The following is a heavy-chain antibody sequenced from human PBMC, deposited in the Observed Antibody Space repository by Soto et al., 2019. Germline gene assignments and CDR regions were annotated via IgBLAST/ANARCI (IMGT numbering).Heavy chain of an antibody. D-gene: IGHD2-21*02. CDR1: GFTFRNYG. Sequence: LRLSCAGSGFTFRNYGMQWVRQAPGKGLEWVALTSFDGFNQYYGKSVEGRFTISRDNSKNTLYLQMDSLRPEDTAVYYCARASGGHSGWGHWSDPWGQGTLVTVSS. J-gene: IGHJ5*02. CDR3: ARASGGHSGWGHWSDP. V-gene: IGHV3-30*03. CDR2: TSFDGFNQ.